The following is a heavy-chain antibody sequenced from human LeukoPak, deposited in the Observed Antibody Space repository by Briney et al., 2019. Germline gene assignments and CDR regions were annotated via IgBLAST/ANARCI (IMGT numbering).Heavy chain of an antibody. CDR2: ISAYNGNT. Sequence: ASVKVSCKASGYTFTSYGISWVRQAPGQGLEWMGWISAYNGNTNYAQKLQGGVTMTTDTSTSTAYMELRSLSSDDTAVYYCASGSELWFGELIYYMDVWGKGTTVTISS. J-gene: IGHJ6*03. CDR3: ASGSELWFGELIYYMDV. D-gene: IGHD3-10*01. CDR1: GYTFTSYG. V-gene: IGHV1-18*01.